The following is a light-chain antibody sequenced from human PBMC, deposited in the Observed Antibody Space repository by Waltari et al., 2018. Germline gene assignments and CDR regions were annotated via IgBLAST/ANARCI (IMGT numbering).Light chain of an antibody. J-gene: IGLJ3*02. CDR3: QTWGTGIQV. CDR2: VNRDGSH. V-gene: IGLV4-69*01. Sequence: LVLTQSPSASASLGASVKLTCSLPGEYSAYAIAWHPQQPLKGPRYLMTVNRDGSHKKGDGTSERFSGSSSDLDRYLIISRLQSDDEADYFCQTWGTGIQVFGSGTKLTVL. CDR1: GEYSAYA.